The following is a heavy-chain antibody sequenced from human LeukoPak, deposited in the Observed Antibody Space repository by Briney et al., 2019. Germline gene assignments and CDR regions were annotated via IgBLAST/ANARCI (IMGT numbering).Heavy chain of an antibody. CDR1: GHTLSEVS. CDR2: FDPRGGET. CDR3: ATSDRQFCSPSSCYMPFDF. Sequence: ASVKVSCKVSGHTLSEVSMHWVRQAPGQGLEWVGGFDPRGGETVLAQKFQGRVTLTEDTSADTSSIELRSLRSEDTAVYHCATSDRQFCSPSSCYMPFDFWGRGTLVTVSS. D-gene: IGHD2-2*02. V-gene: IGHV1-24*01. J-gene: IGHJ4*02.